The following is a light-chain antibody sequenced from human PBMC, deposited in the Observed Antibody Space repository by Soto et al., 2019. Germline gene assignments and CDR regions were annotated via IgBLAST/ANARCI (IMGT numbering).Light chain of an antibody. V-gene: IGLV2-14*01. J-gene: IGLJ1*01. CDR2: EVS. CDR3: AAWDDSLNGQV. CDR1: SSDVGSYDH. Sequence: QSVLTQPASVSGSPGQSITISCSGTSSDVGSYDHVAWYQQFPGKTPKLMIYEVSNRPSGVSSRFSGSKSGNTASLTISGLQAEDEADYYCAAWDDSLNGQVFGTGTKVTVL.